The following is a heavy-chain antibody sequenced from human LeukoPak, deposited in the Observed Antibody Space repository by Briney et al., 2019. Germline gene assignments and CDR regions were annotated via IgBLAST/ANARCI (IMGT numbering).Heavy chain of an antibody. CDR2: IKTDGSST. V-gene: IGHV3-74*01. Sequence: GGSLRLSCAASGFTFSTYWMHWVRQDPGKGLVWVSSIKTDGSSTYYADSVKGRFIISRDNAKNTLCLQMNSLRAEDTAVYYCAKDRDGTTVTNFDYWGQGTLVTVSS. D-gene: IGHD4-17*01. CDR1: GFTFSTYW. CDR3: AKDRDGTTVTNFDY. J-gene: IGHJ4*02.